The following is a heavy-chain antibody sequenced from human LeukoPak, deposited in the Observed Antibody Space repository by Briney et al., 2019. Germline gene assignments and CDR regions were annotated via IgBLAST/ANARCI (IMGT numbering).Heavy chain of an antibody. Sequence: PGGSLRLSCAASGFTFSSYAMSWVRQAPGKGLEWVSAISGSGGSTYYADSVKGRFTISRDNSKNTLYLQMNSLRAEDTAVYYCANGGKNWGHFDYWGQGTLVTVSS. D-gene: IGHD7-27*01. J-gene: IGHJ4*02. CDR2: ISGSGGST. CDR1: GFTFSSYA. CDR3: ANGGKNWGHFDY. V-gene: IGHV3-23*01.